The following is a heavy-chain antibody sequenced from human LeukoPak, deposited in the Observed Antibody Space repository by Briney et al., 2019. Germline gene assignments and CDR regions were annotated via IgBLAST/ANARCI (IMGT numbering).Heavy chain of an antibody. Sequence: GSVKVSCKASGCTFTGYYMHWVRQAPGQGLQWMGWINPNSGGTNYAQKFQGRVTMTRDTSTSTAYMELSRLRSDDTAVYYCARFYYDILTGYYTLDYWGQGTLVTVSS. J-gene: IGHJ4*02. V-gene: IGHV1-2*02. CDR1: GCTFTGYY. CDR3: ARFYYDILTGYYTLDY. CDR2: INPNSGGT. D-gene: IGHD3-9*01.